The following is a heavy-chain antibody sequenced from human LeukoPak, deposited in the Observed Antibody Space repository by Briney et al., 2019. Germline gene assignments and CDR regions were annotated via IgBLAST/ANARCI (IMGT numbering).Heavy chain of an antibody. Sequence: SETLSLTCAVSGGSISSGGYSWSWIRQPPGKGLEWIGYIYHSGSTYYNPSLKSRVTISVDRSKNQFSLKLSSVTAADTAVYYCARSAAEAVRFDYWGQGTLVTVSS. V-gene: IGHV4-30-2*01. CDR2: IYHSGST. CDR3: ARSAAEAVRFDY. J-gene: IGHJ4*02. D-gene: IGHD6-19*01. CDR1: GGSISSGGYS.